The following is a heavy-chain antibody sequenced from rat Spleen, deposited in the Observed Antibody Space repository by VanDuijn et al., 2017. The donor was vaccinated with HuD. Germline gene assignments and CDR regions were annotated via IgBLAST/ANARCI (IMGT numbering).Heavy chain of an antibody. V-gene: IGHV2-47*01. D-gene: IGHD1-12*02. CDR1: GLSLTSNS. CDR3: TRHYYDGSYYHGTFDY. CDR2: LWSNGGT. Sequence: QVQLKESGPGLVQPSQTLSLTCTVSGLSLTSNSVSWIRQPPGKGLEWMGVLWSNGGTDYNSAIKSQMSISRDTSKSQVFLKMNSLQTEDTAIYFCTRHYYDGSYYHGTFDYWGQGVMVTVSS. J-gene: IGHJ2*01.